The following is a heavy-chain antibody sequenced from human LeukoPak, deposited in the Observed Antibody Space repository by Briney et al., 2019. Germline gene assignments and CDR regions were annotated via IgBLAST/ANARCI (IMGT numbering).Heavy chain of an antibody. CDR3: ARDEVGFNNWFDP. CDR2: IYYSGST. D-gene: IGHD1-14*01. CDR1: GGSISSSSYY. J-gene: IGHJ5*02. Sequence: PSETLSLTCTVSGGSISSSSYYWGWIRQPPGKGLEWIGSIYYSGSTYYNPSLKSRVTISVDTSKNQFSLKLSSVTAADTAVYYCARDEVGFNNWFDPWGQGTLVTVSS. V-gene: IGHV4-39*07.